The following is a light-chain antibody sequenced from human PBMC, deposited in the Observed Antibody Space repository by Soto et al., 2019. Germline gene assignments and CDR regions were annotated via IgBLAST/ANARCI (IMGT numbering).Light chain of an antibody. J-gene: IGLJ2*01. Sequence: QSALTQPPSASGSPGQSVTISCTVTSSDVGGYNYVSWYQQHPGKAPKLMISEVSKRPSGVPNRFSGSKSANTASLTVSGLQAEDEADYYCSSFAGNNNLVFGGGTKLPVL. CDR1: SSDVGGYNY. CDR3: SSFAGNNNLV. V-gene: IGLV2-8*01. CDR2: EVS.